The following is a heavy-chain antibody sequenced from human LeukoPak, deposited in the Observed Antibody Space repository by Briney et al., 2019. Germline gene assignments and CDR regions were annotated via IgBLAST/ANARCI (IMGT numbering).Heavy chain of an antibody. J-gene: IGHJ3*02. CDR1: GGTFSSYA. Sequence: ASVKVSCKASGGTFSSYAISWVRQAPGQGLEWMGRIIPIFGTANYAQKFQGRVTITTDESTSTAYMELNSLRSEDTAVYYCARELKAGAFDIWGQGTMVTVSS. CDR2: IIPIFGTA. CDR3: ARELKAGAFDI. V-gene: IGHV1-69*05. D-gene: IGHD6-19*01.